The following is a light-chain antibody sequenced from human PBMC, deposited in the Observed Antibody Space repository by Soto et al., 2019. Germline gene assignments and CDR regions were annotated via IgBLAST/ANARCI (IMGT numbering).Light chain of an antibody. Sequence: QSVLTQPHSASGTPGQRVTISCSGSSSNIGKNSVHWFQQVPGTAPKPLIYSSNQRPSGVPERFSGSKSGTSASLAISGLQSEDEADYYCAAWDDSLNGHIFGTGTKLTVL. CDR3: AAWDDSLNGHI. V-gene: IGLV1-44*01. CDR1: SSNIGKNS. J-gene: IGLJ1*01. CDR2: SSN.